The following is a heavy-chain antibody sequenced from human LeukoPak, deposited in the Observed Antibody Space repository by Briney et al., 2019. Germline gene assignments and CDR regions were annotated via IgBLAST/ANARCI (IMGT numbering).Heavy chain of an antibody. CDR3: ARASYDSSGGAFDI. CDR1: GFTFNNYW. V-gene: IGHV3-30*01. CDR2: ISYDGSNK. Sequence: GGSLRLSCAPSGFTFNNYWMGWVRQAPGKGLEWVAVISYDGSNKYYADSVKGRFTISRDNSKNTLYLQVNSLRAEDTAVYYCARASYDSSGGAFDIWGQGTMVTVSS. J-gene: IGHJ3*02. D-gene: IGHD3-22*01.